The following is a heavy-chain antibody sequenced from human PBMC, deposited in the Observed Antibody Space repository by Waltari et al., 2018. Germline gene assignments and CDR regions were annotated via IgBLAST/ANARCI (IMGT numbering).Heavy chain of an antibody. D-gene: IGHD3-3*01. Sequence: QVQLVQSGAEVKKPGASVKVSCKASGYPFTSYDINWVRQATGQGLEWMGWMNPNSGNTGYAQKFQGRVTMTRNTSISTAYMELSSLRSEDTAVYYCARGSLRFLEWLFNNDAFDIWGQGTMVTASS. J-gene: IGHJ3*02. CDR3: ARGSLRFLEWLFNNDAFDI. CDR2: MNPNSGNT. CDR1: GYPFTSYD. V-gene: IGHV1-8*01.